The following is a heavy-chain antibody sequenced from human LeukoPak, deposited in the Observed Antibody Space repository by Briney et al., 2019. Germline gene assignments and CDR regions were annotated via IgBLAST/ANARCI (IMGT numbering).Heavy chain of an antibody. CDR3: ARVGSGSYRAAFDI. CDR1: GGSISSYY. D-gene: IGHD1-26*01. Sequence: PSETLSLTCTVSGGSISSYYWSWIRQPPGKGLEWIGYIYYSGSTNYNPSLKSRVTISVETSKNQFSLKLSSVTAADTAVYYCARVGSGSYRAAFDIWGQGTMVTVSS. J-gene: IGHJ3*02. CDR2: IYYSGST. V-gene: IGHV4-59*01.